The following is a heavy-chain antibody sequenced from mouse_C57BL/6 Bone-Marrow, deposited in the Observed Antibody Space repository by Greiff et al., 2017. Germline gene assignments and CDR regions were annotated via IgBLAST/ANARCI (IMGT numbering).Heavy chain of an antibody. CDR3: VSRGGWYFDV. CDR2: LRSKSSNYAT. V-gene: IGHV10-3*01. J-gene: IGHJ1*03. Sequence: EVKLVESGGGLVQPKGSLTLSCAASGFTFNTYAMHWVRQAPGKGLEWVARLRSKSSNYATYYADSVKDRFTISRDDSQSMLYLQMNNLKTEDTAMYYCVSRGGWYFDVWGTGTTVTVSS. CDR1: GFTFNTYA.